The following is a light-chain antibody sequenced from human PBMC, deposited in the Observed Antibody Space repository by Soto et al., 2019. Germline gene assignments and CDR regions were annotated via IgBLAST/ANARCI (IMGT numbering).Light chain of an antibody. Sequence: EIVLTQSPGTLSLSPGERATLSCRASQSVSSTYLAWYQQKPGQAPRLLIYGASSRATGIPNRFSGSGSGTDFTLTISRLVAEDFAVYYCQQDGYSPRTFGQGTKLEIE. J-gene: IGKJ2*02. V-gene: IGKV3-20*01. CDR3: QQDGYSPRT. CDR2: GAS. CDR1: QSVSSTY.